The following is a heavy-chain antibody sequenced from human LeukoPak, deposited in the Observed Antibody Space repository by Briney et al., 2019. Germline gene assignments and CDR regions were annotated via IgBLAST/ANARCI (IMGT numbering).Heavy chain of an antibody. Sequence: GESLKISCKGSGYSFTSYWIGWVRQMPGKGLERMGIIYPGDSDTRYSPSFQGQVTISADKSISTAYLQWSSLKASDTAMYYCARRYSGYDSGGLSDYWGQGTLVTVSS. J-gene: IGHJ4*02. CDR3: ARRYSGYDSGGLSDY. CDR1: GYSFTSYW. V-gene: IGHV5-51*01. CDR2: IYPGDSDT. D-gene: IGHD5-12*01.